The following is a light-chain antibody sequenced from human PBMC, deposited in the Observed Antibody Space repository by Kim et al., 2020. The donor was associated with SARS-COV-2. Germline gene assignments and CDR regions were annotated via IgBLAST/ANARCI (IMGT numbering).Light chain of an antibody. Sequence: EIVLTQSPSTLSLPPGERATLSCRASQSVSNSRLAWYQQKPGQAPRLLIYDASSRATGITDRFSGSGSGTDFTLTISRLEPEDFAVYYCQQYGASSLTFGGGTKVDIK. CDR1: QSVSNSR. V-gene: IGKV3-20*01. CDR2: DAS. J-gene: IGKJ4*01. CDR3: QQYGASSLT.